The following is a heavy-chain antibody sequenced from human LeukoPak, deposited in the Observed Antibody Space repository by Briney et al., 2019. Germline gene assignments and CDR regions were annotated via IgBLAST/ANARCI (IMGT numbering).Heavy chain of an antibody. J-gene: IGHJ6*02. CDR1: GFTFSSYS. V-gene: IGHV3-48*04. Sequence: GGSLRLSCAASGFTFSSYSMNWVRQAPGKGLEWVSYISSSSSTIYYADSVKGRFTISRDNAKNSLYLQMNSLRAEDTAVYYCARSFSISAVPAAIPLYYYYGMDVWGQGTTVTVSS. CDR2: ISSSSSTI. CDR3: ARSFSISAVPAAIPLYYYYGMDV. D-gene: IGHD2-2*02.